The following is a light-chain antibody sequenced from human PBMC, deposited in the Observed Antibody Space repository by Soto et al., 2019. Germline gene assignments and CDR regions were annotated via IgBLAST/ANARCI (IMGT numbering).Light chain of an antibody. J-gene: IGKJ1*01. CDR1: QSISTW. CDR2: KAS. Sequence: DIQMTQSPPTLSASVGDRVTITCRASQSISTWLAWYQQKPGKAPKLLIYKASSLESGVPSRFSGSGSGTEFTLTISSLQPDDFATYYCLQSDTYSQWTFGQGTTVDIK. CDR3: LQSDTYSQWT. V-gene: IGKV1-5*03.